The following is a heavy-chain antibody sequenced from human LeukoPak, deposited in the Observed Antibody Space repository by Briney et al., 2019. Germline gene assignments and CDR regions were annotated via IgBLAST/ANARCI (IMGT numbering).Heavy chain of an antibody. D-gene: IGHD6-13*01. J-gene: IGHJ6*02. CDR1: GYTFTSYD. Sequence: ASVRVSCKASGYTFTSYDINWVRQAPGQGLEWMGWMNPNSGNTGYAQKFQGRVTMTRNTSISTAYMELSSLRSEDTAVYYCARMYSSSWPDYYYYGMDVWGQGTTVTVSS. CDR2: MNPNSGNT. CDR3: ARMYSSSWPDYYYYGMDV. V-gene: IGHV1-8*01.